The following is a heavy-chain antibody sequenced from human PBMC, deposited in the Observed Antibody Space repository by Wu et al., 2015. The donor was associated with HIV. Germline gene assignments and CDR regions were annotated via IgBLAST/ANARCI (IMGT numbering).Heavy chain of an antibody. Sequence: QVQLVQSGAEVKKPGSSVKVSCKASGGTFSSYAISWVRQAPGQGLEWMGGIIPIFGTANYAQKFQGRVTITTDESTSTAYMELSSLRSEDTAVYYCARDSRTTPYYDSSVGYGMDVWGQGTTVTVSS. V-gene: IGHV1-69*01. CDR2: IIPIFGTA. J-gene: IGHJ6*02. CDR1: GGTFSSYA. D-gene: IGHD3-22*01. CDR3: ARDSRTTPYYDSSVGYGMDV.